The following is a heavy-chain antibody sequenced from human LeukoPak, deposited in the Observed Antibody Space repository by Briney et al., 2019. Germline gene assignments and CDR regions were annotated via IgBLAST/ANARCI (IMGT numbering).Heavy chain of an antibody. Sequence: PSETLSLTCTVSGGSISSYYWSWIRQPPGKGLEWIGYIYYSGSTNYNPSLKSRVTISVDTSKNQFSLKLSSVTAADTAVYYCARDKDYGDPYWYFDLWGRGTLVTVSS. CDR1: GGSISSYY. V-gene: IGHV4-59*01. D-gene: IGHD4-17*01. CDR3: ARDKDYGDPYWYFDL. J-gene: IGHJ2*01. CDR2: IYYSGST.